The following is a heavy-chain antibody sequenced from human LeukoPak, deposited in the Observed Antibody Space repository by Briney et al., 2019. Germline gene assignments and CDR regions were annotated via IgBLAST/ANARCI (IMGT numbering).Heavy chain of an antibody. CDR1: GFTFTGYD. CDR3: ARSRQTGITGTPIGNWFDR. V-gene: IGHV1-46*04. J-gene: IGHJ5*02. CDR2: IDASGGRI. D-gene: IGHD1-20*01. Sequence: GASLNVSCKASGFTFTGYDMHWGRQAPGQGREGMGIIDASGGRISHAKKGQGRVNKTSERSTSTFYMELSSLRSEDTAVHYCARSRQTGITGTPIGNWFDRWGQGTLVTVS.